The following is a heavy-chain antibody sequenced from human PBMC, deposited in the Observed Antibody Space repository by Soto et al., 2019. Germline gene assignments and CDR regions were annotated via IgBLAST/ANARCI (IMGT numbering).Heavy chain of an antibody. Sequence: ASVKVSCKASGVTFSSYAISWVRQAPGQGLEWMGGIIPIFGTANYAQKFQGRVTITADESTSTAYMELSSLRSEDTAVYYCASARPAAAGYYYYGMDVWGQGTTVTVSS. CDR1: GVTFSSYA. V-gene: IGHV1-69*13. CDR3: ASARPAAAGYYYYGMDV. D-gene: IGHD6-13*01. J-gene: IGHJ6*02. CDR2: IIPIFGTA.